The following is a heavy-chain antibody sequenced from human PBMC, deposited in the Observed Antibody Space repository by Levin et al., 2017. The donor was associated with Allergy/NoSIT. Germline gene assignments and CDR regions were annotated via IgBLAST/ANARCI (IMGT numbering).Heavy chain of an antibody. Sequence: GGSLRLSCAASGFSFSNYGMHWVRQAPGKGLEWLAVVSYEGSLTYYADSVKGRFTIARDNSKNTLYLQMNGLRAEDTAVYYCAKEIDNCSCRCRGWRSYVDSWGQGTLVTVST. V-gene: IGHV3-30*18. CDR1: GFSFSNYG. CDR2: VSYEGSLT. J-gene: IGHJ4*01. CDR3: AKEIDNCSCRCRGWRSYVDS. D-gene: IGHD5-24*01.